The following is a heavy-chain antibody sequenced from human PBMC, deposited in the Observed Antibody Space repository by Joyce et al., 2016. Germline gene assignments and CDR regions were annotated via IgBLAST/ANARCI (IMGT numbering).Heavy chain of an antibody. J-gene: IGHJ4*02. Sequence: QVQLLESGGGVVQPGTSLRLSCEASGFTFGHYAMHWVRQARGKGLEWVAVTWTDGSTRIYADSVKGRFAVSKDNSQNKLFLQMNSLRDEDTAVYYCTRCRTPTTRPPEYWGPGTLVTVSS. CDR1: GFTFGHYA. CDR2: TWTDGSTR. V-gene: IGHV3-33*01. D-gene: IGHD6-6*01. CDR3: TRCRTPTTRPPEY.